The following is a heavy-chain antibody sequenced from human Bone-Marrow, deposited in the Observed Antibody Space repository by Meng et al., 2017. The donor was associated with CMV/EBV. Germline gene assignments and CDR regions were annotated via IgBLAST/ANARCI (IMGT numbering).Heavy chain of an antibody. Sequence: SGPMLVKSTQTLTLTCTFSGFSLSTSGVGVGWIRQPPGKALEWLALIDWNDDKRYSPSLKSRLTITKDTSKNQVVLTMTNMDPVDTAPYYCAHNGWGVAFDYWGQGTLVTVSS. CDR1: GFSLSTSGVG. CDR3: AHNGWGVAFDY. V-gene: IGHV2-5*01. CDR2: IDWNDDK. D-gene: IGHD2-15*01. J-gene: IGHJ4*02.